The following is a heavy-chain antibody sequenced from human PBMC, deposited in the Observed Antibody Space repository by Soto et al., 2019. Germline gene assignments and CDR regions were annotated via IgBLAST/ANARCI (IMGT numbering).Heavy chain of an antibody. J-gene: IGHJ2*01. D-gene: IGHD2-2*01. CDR1: GGTFSSYT. Sequence: QVQLVQSGAEVKKPGSSVKVSCKASGGTFSSYTISWVRQAPGQGLEWMGRIIPILGIANYAQKFQGRVTITADKSTSTAYMELSSLRSEDTAVYYCARGRWEGYCSSTSCLGVLGYFDLWGRGTLVTVSS. CDR3: ARGRWEGYCSSTSCLGVLGYFDL. CDR2: IIPILGIA. V-gene: IGHV1-69*02.